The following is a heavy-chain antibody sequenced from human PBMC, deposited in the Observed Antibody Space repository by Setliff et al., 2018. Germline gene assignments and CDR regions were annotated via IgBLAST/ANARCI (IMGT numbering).Heavy chain of an antibody. D-gene: IGHD2-8*02. J-gene: IGHJ4*02. CDR1: GGSFSGYY. CDR2: INHSGST. CDR3: TVYNTGSSKDHY. V-gene: IGHV4-34*01. Sequence: PSETLSLTCAVYGGSFSGYYWSWIRQPPGKGLEWIGEINHSGSTNYNPSLKSRVTISVDTSKNQFSLKLRSVTAADTALYYCTVYNTGSSKDHYWGQGTPVTVSS.